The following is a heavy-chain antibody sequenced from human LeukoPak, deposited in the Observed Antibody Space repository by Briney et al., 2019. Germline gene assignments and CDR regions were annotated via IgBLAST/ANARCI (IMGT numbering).Heavy chain of an antibody. V-gene: IGHV3-23*01. Sequence: GGSLRLSCAASGFTFSSYAMSWVRQAPGKWLELASAISGTGGNTYYADSVKARFTISRDNSKNTLYLQMYSLRAEDKAVYYCAKDRSPMDYWGQGTLVTVSS. CDR3: AKDRSPMDY. D-gene: IGHD3-10*01. CDR1: GFTFSSYA. CDR2: ISGTGGNT. J-gene: IGHJ4*02.